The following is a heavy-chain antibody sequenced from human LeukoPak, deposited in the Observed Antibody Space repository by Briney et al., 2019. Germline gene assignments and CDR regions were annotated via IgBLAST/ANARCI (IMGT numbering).Heavy chain of an antibody. J-gene: IGHJ4*02. V-gene: IGHV3-15*01. D-gene: IGHD6-13*01. CDR1: GFTFSNAW. CDR2: IKSKTDGGTT. CDR3: TTDLAAAGTEDY. Sequence: TGGSLRLSCAASGFTFSNAWMSWVRQAPGKGLEWVGRIKSKTDGGTTDYAAPVKGRFTISRDDSKNTLYLQMNSLKTEDTAVYYCTTDLAAAGTEDYWGQGTLVTVSS.